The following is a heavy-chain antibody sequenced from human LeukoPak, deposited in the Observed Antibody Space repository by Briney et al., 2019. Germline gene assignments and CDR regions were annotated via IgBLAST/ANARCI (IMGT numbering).Heavy chain of an antibody. D-gene: IGHD7-27*01. CDR1: GFTFSSYA. CDR3: AKAPAAGEGYYFYYMDV. J-gene: IGHJ6*03. V-gene: IGHV3-23*01. CDR2: ISGSGGST. Sequence: GGSLRLSCAASGFTFSSYAMYWVRQAPGKGLEWVSGISGSGGSTYYADSVKGRFTISRDNAENTLYLQMNSLRADDTAIYYCAKAPAAGEGYYFYYMDVWGKGTTVTVSS.